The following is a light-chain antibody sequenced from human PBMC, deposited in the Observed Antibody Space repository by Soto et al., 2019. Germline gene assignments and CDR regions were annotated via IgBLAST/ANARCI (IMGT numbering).Light chain of an antibody. CDR2: GAS. J-gene: IGKJ2*01. CDR1: QSVSSNY. CDR3: QQYGSSPYT. Sequence: NVLTQSPGTLSLSPGEGATLSCRASQSVSSNYLAWYQQKPGQAPRLLIYGASNRATGIPDRFSGSGSGADFSLTISRLEPEDFAMYFCQQYGSSPYTFGQGTRLEIK. V-gene: IGKV3-20*01.